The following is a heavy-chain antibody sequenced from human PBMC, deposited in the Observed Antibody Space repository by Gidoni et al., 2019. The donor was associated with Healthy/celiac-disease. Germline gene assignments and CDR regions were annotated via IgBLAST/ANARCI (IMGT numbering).Heavy chain of an antibody. V-gene: IGHV4-34*01. CDR3: ARGWGVRGVNY. J-gene: IGHJ4*02. D-gene: IGHD3-10*01. CDR2: INHSGSP. CDR1: GGSFSGYY. Sequence: QVQLQQWGAGLLKPSETLSLTCAVYGGSFSGYYWSWIRQPPGKGLEWIGEINHSGSPNYNPSLKSRVTISVDTSKNQFSLKLSSVTAADTAVYYCARGWGVRGVNYWGQGTLVTVSS.